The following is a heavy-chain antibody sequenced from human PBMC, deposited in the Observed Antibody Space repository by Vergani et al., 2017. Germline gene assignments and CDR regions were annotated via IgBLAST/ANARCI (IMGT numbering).Heavy chain of an antibody. Sequence: QVQLVQSGAEVKKPGSSVKVSCKASGGTFSSYAISWVRQAPGQGLEWMGGIIPIFGTANYAQKFQGRVTITADESTSTAYMELSSLRSEDTAVYYCASNPAESGVVVPAAPSGFDPWGQGTLVTVSS. J-gene: IGHJ5*02. CDR1: GGTFSSYA. V-gene: IGHV1-69*01. D-gene: IGHD2-2*01. CDR3: ASNPAESGVVVPAAPSGFDP. CDR2: IIPIFGTA.